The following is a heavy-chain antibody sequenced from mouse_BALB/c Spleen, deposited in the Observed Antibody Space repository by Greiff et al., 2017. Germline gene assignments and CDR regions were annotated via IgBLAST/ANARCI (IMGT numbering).Heavy chain of an antibody. J-gene: IGHJ1*01. D-gene: IGHD1-3*01. V-gene: IGHV1S56*01. CDR2: IYPGNVNT. CDR1: GYTFTSYY. Sequence: QVQLQQSGPELVKPGASVRISCKASGYTFTSYYIHWVKQRPGQGLEWIGWIYPGNVNTKYNEKFKGKATLTADKSSSTAYMQLSSLTSEDSAVYFCATGVGSSWYFDVWGAGTTVTVSS. CDR3: ATGVGSSWYFDV.